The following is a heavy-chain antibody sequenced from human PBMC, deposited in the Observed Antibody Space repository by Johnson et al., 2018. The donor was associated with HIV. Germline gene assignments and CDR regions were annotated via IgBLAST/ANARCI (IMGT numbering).Heavy chain of an antibody. CDR3: ARDRSITMIVVVSGAFDI. V-gene: IGHV3-30*04. CDR2: ISYDGSNK. J-gene: IGHJ3*02. Sequence: VQLVESGGGVVQPGRSLRLSCAASGFTFSSYAMHWVRQAPGKGLEWVAVISYDGSNKYYADSVKGRFTISRDNSTNTLYLQMNSLRAEDTAVYYCARDRSITMIVVVSGAFDIWGQGTMVTVSS. CDR1: GFTFSSYA. D-gene: IGHD3-22*01.